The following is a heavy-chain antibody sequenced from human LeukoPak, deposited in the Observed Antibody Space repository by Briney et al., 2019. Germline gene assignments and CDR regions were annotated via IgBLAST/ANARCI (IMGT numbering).Heavy chain of an antibody. CDR3: ARASLEWSPLDALDI. J-gene: IGHJ3*02. D-gene: IGHD3-3*01. CDR2: ISSSSSTI. Sequence: GGSLRLSCAASGFTFSSYSMNWVRQAPGKGLEWVSYISSSSSTIYYADSVKGRFTISRDNSKNTLYLQMNSLRVEDTAVYYCARASLEWSPLDALDIWGQGTMVTVSS. CDR1: GFTFSSYS. V-gene: IGHV3-48*01.